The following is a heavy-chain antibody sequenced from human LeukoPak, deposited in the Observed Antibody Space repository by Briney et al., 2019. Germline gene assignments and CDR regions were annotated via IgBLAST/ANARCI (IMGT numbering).Heavy chain of an antibody. D-gene: IGHD1-14*01. CDR2: INTSGGST. Sequence: ASVKVSCKASGYTFTSYFMHWVRQAPGQGLDWMGIINTSGGSTSYAQKFQGRVTMTRDTSISTAYMELSRLRSDDTAVYYCARENRGGTSISSHIYYFDYWGQGTLVTVSS. J-gene: IGHJ4*02. CDR3: ARENRGGTSISSHIYYFDY. CDR1: GYTFTSYF. V-gene: IGHV1-46*01.